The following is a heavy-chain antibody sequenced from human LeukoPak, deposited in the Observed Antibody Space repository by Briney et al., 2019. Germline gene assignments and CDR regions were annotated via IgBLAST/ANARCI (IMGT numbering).Heavy chain of an antibody. CDR2: ISYDGSNY. V-gene: IGHV3-30*04. J-gene: IGHJ4*02. Sequence: GGLLRFSCAASGFTFSSYVMHWVRPAPGKRLECAAVISYDGSNYYYADSVKGRFIISSDSYKNTLYLQMNSLRAEDTALYFWAKDPRRDYDSGWLYYDQWGQGGQVTVSS. CDR3: AKDPRRDYDSGWLYYDQ. D-gene: IGHD3-22*01. CDR1: GFTFSSYV.